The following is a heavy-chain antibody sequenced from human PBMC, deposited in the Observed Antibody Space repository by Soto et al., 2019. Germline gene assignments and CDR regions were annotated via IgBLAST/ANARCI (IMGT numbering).Heavy chain of an antibody. CDR2: IDRSGDIT. J-gene: IGHJ4*02. CDR3: TKATRAYEPTGVFFDS. D-gene: IGHD2-8*02. V-gene: IGHV3-23*01. CDR1: GFPFVNFA. Sequence: EVVLLESGRAFEQPGGSLRLSCAASGFPFVNFAMSWVRQAPGKGLEWVSSIDRSGDITFYAGSVKDRFSISRDNSRNTLFLLMNNLRADDSAMYYCTKATRAYEPTGVFFDSWGQGTLVTVSS.